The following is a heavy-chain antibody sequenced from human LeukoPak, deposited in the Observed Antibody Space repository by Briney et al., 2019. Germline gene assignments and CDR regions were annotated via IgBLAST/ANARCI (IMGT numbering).Heavy chain of an antibody. J-gene: IGHJ4*02. CDR2: ISSSSSPI. CDR3: ASWAGTATGFSGPFDY. V-gene: IGHV3-48*01. D-gene: IGHD6-13*01. Sequence: GGSLRLSCAVSGLTFSSHSMSWVRQAPGKGLEWLSHISSSSSPIYYADSVKGRFTMSRDNAKNSLYLQMNSLRAEDTAVYYCASWAGTATGFSGPFDYWGQGTLVTVSS. CDR1: GLTFSSHS.